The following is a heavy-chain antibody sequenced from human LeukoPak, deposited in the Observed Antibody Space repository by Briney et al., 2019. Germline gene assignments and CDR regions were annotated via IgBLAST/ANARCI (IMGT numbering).Heavy chain of an antibody. D-gene: IGHD6-19*01. J-gene: IGHJ3*02. Sequence: GASVKVSCKSSGYTFTTYGISWMRQAPGQSLEWMGWISPYNSNTKYAQKLQGRVTMTTDTSTNTVYMEVRSLRSDDTAVYYCAREAPVAAGSDAFDIWGQGTMVTVSS. CDR3: AREAPVAAGSDAFDI. CDR2: ISPYNSNT. CDR1: GYTFTTYG. V-gene: IGHV1-18*01.